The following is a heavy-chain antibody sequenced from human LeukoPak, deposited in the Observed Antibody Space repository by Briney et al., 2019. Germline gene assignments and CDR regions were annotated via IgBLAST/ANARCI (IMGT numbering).Heavy chain of an antibody. V-gene: IGHV1-2*02. D-gene: IGHD6-6*01. CDR1: GYTFTGYF. CDR2: INPNSGGT. Sequence: ASGKVSCKASGYTFTGYFMHWVRQAPGQGLEWMGWINPNSGGTNYAQKFQGRVTMTRDTSISTAYMELSRLRSDDTAVYYCARGNVGWQLVTTEDWFDPWGQGTLVTVSS. CDR3: ARGNVGWQLVTTEDWFDP. J-gene: IGHJ5*02.